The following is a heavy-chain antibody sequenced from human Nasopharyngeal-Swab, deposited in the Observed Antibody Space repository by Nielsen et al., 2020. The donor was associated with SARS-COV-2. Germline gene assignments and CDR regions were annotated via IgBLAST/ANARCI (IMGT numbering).Heavy chain of an antibody. CDR2: INPGSGGT. J-gene: IGHJ4*02. D-gene: IGHD6-19*01. CDR1: GYTFNNYY. Sequence: ASVKVSCKASGYTFNNYYIHWVRQAPGQGLEWMGMINPGSGGTTYAQKFQGRVTMTRDTSTSTVFMDLSSLRSEDTAVYYCARSTIAVAGRGISDYWGQGTLVTVSP. V-gene: IGHV1-46*02. CDR3: ARSTIAVAGRGISDY.